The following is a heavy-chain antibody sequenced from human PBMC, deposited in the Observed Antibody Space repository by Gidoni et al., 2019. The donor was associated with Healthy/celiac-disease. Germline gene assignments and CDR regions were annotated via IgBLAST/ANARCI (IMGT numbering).Heavy chain of an antibody. J-gene: IGHJ3*02. CDR2: ISSSGSTI. D-gene: IGHD6-13*01. CDR3: ARDRKGAAGTNHDAFDI. V-gene: IGHV3-48*03. Sequence: EVQLVESGGGLVQPGGSLRLSCAASGFTFSRYEMNWVRQAPGKGLEWVSYISSSGSTIYYADSVKGRFTISRDNAKNSLYLQMNSLRAEDTAVYYCARDRKGAAGTNHDAFDIWGQGTMVTVSS. CDR1: GFTFSRYE.